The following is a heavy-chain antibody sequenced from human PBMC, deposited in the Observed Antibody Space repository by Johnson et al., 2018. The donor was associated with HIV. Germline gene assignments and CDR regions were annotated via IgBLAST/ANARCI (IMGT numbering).Heavy chain of an antibody. J-gene: IGHJ3*02. CDR2: ISSSGNTI. D-gene: IGHD3-10*01. Sequence: QMLLVESGGGLVQPGGSLRLSCAASGFTVSSNYMSWIRQAPGKGLEWVSYISSSGNTIFYADSVKGRFTISRDNAKNSLFLQMNSLRAEDTAVYYCAGGFYYGSGSYHGAFDIWGQGTMVTVSS. V-gene: IGHV3-11*04. CDR3: AGGFYYGSGSYHGAFDI. CDR1: GFTVSSNY.